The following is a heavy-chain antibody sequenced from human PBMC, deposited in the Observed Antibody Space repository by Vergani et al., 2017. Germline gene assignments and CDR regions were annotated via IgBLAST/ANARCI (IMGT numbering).Heavy chain of an antibody. D-gene: IGHD3-10*01. Sequence: EVQLLESGGGLVQPGGSLRLSCAASGFTFSSYSMNWVRQAPGKGLEWVSYISSSSSTIYYADSVKGRFTISRDNAKNSLYLQMNSLRAEDTAVYYCARWVRGVKYYFDYWGQGTLVTVSS. CDR1: GFTFSSYS. V-gene: IGHV3-48*01. J-gene: IGHJ4*02. CDR3: ARWVRGVKYYFDY. CDR2: ISSSSSTI.